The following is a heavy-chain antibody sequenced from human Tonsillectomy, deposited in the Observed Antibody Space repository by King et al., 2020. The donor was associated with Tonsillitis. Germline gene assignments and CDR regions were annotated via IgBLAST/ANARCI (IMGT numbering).Heavy chain of an antibody. J-gene: IGHJ4*02. Sequence: DVQLVESGGGLVQPGGSLRLSCAASGFTFSNFWMTWVRQAPGKGLEWVANIKQDGSEKYYVDSVKGRFTISRDNAENSLYLQMNSLRAEDTAVYYWVRGGSSPGYWGPGTLVTVSS. CDR1: GFTFSNFW. CDR2: IKQDGSEK. CDR3: VRGGSSPGY. D-gene: IGHD6-13*01. V-gene: IGHV3-7*03.